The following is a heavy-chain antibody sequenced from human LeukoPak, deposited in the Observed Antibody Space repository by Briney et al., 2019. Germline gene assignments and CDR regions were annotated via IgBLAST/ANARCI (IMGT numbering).Heavy chain of an antibody. CDR1: GDSTSNTRW. V-gene: IGHV4-4*02. CDR2: VSHSGNT. D-gene: IGHD2-8*01. CDR3: ASWSAAGVIPDACHV. Sequence: SETLSLTCAVSGDSTSNTRWWSWVRQSPKKGLEWIGEVSHSGNTNYNPSLNSRVAISVDKSKDHFSLKLTSVTAAGTGVCYCASWSAAGVIPDACHVWGRGTGVSVSS. J-gene: IGHJ3*01.